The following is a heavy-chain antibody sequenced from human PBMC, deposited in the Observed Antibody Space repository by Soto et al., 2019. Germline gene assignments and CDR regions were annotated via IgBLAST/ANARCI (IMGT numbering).Heavy chain of an antibody. J-gene: IGHJ4*02. CDR3: ARDSRAAAAGRGQTSGFGYFDY. D-gene: IGHD6-13*01. CDR1: GFTFSSYA. Sequence: QVQLVESGGGVVQPGRSLRLSCAASGFTFSSYAMHWVRQAPGKGLEWVAVISYDGSNKYYADSVKGRFTISRDNSKNTLYLQMNSLRAEDTAVYYCARDSRAAAAGRGQTSGFGYFDYWGQGTLVTVSS. V-gene: IGHV3-30-3*01. CDR2: ISYDGSNK.